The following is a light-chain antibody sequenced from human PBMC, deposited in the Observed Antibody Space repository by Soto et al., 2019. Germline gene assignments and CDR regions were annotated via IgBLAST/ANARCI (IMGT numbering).Light chain of an antibody. CDR3: SSYTSSSIYV. V-gene: IGLV2-14*01. J-gene: IGLJ1*01. CDR2: EVS. Sequence: QSVLTQPASVSGSPGQSITISCTGTSSDVGGYNYVSWYQQHPGKAPKLMIYEVSNRTSGVSNRFSGSKSGNTASLTISGLQAEDAADYYCSSYTSSSIYVFGTGTKLTVL. CDR1: SSDVGGYNY.